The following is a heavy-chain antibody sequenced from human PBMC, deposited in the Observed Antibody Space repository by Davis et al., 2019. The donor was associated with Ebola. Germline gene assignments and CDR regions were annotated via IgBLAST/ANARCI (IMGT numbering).Heavy chain of an antibody. D-gene: IGHD3-10*01. CDR3: AREGTSDGTRGWFDP. CDR1: GFRFSNHD. CDR2: IESSGGRL. J-gene: IGHJ5*02. Sequence: PGGSLRLSCKGSGFRFSNHDMIWVRQAPGKGLEWVSSIESSGGRLKYSDSVKGRFSMSRDNAANLVSLQMKSLKEEDTAVYFCAREGTSDGTRGWFDPWGQGTLVAVSA. V-gene: IGHV3-21*06.